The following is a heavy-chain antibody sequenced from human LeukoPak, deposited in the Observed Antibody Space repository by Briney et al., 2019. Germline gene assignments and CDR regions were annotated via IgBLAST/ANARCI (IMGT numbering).Heavy chain of an antibody. Sequence: GGSLRLSCAASGVTFSSYWMHWVRQAPGKGLEWVSRVNNDGSATTYADSVKGRFTISRDDAKNTFYLQMNSLRADDTAVCYCVRATAAFDIWGEGTMVTVSS. CDR1: GVTFSSYW. CDR2: VNNDGSAT. J-gene: IGHJ3*02. V-gene: IGHV3-74*01. CDR3: VRATAAFDI. D-gene: IGHD5-18*01.